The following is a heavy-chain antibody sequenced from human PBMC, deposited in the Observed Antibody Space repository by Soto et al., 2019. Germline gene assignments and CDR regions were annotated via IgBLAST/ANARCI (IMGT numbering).Heavy chain of an antibody. CDR1: GFTFSSYA. D-gene: IGHD2-8*01. Sequence: GGSLRLSCAASGFTFSSYAMSWVRQAPGKGLEWVSAISGSGGSTYYADSVKGRFTISRDNSKNTLYLQMNSLRAEDTAVYYCAKRIGHCTNGVCYKTALRKLYYYYGMDVWGQGTTVTVSS. V-gene: IGHV3-23*01. J-gene: IGHJ6*02. CDR2: ISGSGGST. CDR3: AKRIGHCTNGVCYKTALRKLYYYYGMDV.